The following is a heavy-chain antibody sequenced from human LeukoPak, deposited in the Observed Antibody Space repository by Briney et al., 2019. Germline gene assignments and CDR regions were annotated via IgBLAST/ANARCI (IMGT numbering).Heavy chain of an antibody. CDR3: ARLLQLVDY. D-gene: IGHD1-1*01. J-gene: IGHJ4*02. CDR2: INHSGST. Sequence: PSETLSLTCAVYGGSFSGYYWSWIRQPPGKGLEWIGEINHSGSTNYNPSLKSRVTISVDTSKNQLSLKLSSVTAADTAVYYCARLLQLVDYWGQGTLVTVSS. CDR1: GGSFSGYY. V-gene: IGHV4-34*01.